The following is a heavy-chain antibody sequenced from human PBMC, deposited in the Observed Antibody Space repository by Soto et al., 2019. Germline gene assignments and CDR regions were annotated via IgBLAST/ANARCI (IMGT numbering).Heavy chain of an antibody. D-gene: IGHD6-13*01. CDR2: IYWDDDK. J-gene: IGHJ4*02. V-gene: IGHV2-5*02. CDR1: GFSLSTSGVG. Sequence: QITLKESGPTLVKPTQTLTLTCTFSGFSLSTSGVGVGWIRQPPGKALEWLALIYWDDDKRYSPSLKSSLTITKDTSKNQVVITMTNMDPVDTATYYCAHRLAATGLFDYWGQGTLVTVSS. CDR3: AHRLAATGLFDY.